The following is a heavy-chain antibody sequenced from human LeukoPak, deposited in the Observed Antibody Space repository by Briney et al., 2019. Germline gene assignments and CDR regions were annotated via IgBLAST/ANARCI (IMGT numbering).Heavy chain of an antibody. D-gene: IGHD2-2*01. Sequence: SETLSLTCAVYGGSFSGYYWSWIRQPPGKGLEWIGEINHSGSTNYNPSLKSRVTISVDTSKNQFSLKLSSVTAADTAVYYCARGRYCSSTSCYLYYGMDVWGKGTTVTASS. J-gene: IGHJ6*04. CDR3: ARGRYCSSTSCYLYYGMDV. CDR1: GGSFSGYY. V-gene: IGHV4-34*01. CDR2: INHSGST.